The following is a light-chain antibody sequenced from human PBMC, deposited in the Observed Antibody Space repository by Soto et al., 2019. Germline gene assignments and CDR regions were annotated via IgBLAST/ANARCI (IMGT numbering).Light chain of an antibody. J-gene: IGKJ1*01. CDR2: AAS. CDR3: HQYGSAPWT. V-gene: IGKV3-20*01. CDR1: ESVSSNY. Sequence: EIVLTQSQGTLSSSPGERATLSCRASESVSSNYLAWYQQRPGQAPRLLIYAASNRARGIPDRFGGSGSGTDFTLHVSRLEPEDFAVYYCHQYGSAPWTFGQGTKV.